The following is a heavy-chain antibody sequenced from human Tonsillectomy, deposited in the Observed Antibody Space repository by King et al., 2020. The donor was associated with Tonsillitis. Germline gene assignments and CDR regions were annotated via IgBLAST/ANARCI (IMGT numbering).Heavy chain of an antibody. D-gene: IGHD2-15*01. J-gene: IGHJ5*02. CDR2: IYDSEYT. V-gene: IGHV4-31*03. Sequence: VQLQESGPGLVKPSQTLSLTCTVSIGSITGGTYYWSWIRHHPGKGLEWIGYIYDSEYTYYNPSLKSRLTISLDTSKNQFSLKLTSVTAADTAIYYCVRYEGGVFDPWGQGTLVTVSS. CDR3: VRYEGGVFDP. CDR1: IGSITGGTYY.